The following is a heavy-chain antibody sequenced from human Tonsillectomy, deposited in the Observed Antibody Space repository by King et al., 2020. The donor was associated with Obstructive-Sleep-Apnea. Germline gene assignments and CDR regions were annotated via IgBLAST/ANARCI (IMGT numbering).Heavy chain of an antibody. Sequence: QLQESGPGLVKPSETLSLTCTVSGGSISSNFWSWIRQPPGKGLEWIAYIYYSGITNYNPSLKSRVTISIDTSKRQFSLSLSSVTAADTAVYYCSRAFVSRVFTMGSFDMWGQGKMVTVPS. J-gene: IGHJ3*02. V-gene: IGHV4-59*01. D-gene: IGHD2-15*01. CDR2: IYYSGIT. CDR1: GGSISSNF. CDR3: SRAFVSRVFTMGSFDM.